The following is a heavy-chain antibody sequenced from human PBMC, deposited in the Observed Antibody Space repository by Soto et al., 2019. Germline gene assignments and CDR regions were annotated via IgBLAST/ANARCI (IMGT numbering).Heavy chain of an antibody. Sequence: QVQLQESGPGLVKPSQTLSLTCTVSGGSISSGDYYWSWIRQPPGKGLEWIGYIYYSGSTYYNPSLKSRVTISVDTSKNQFSLKLSSVTAADTAVYYCAREVEYYDSSGYYLFFDYLGQGTLVTVSS. CDR1: GGSISSGDYY. J-gene: IGHJ4*02. CDR3: AREVEYYDSSGYYLFFDY. CDR2: IYYSGST. D-gene: IGHD3-22*01. V-gene: IGHV4-30-4*01.